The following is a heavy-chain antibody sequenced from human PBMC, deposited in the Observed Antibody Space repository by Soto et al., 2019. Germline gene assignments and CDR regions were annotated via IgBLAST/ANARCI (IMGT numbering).Heavy chain of an antibody. CDR3: ARDRLMITFGGVGDGRWFAFDI. D-gene: IGHD3-16*01. CDR2: IIPIFGTA. CDR1: GGTFSSYA. Sequence: QVQLVQSGAEVKKPGSSVKVSCKASGGTFSSYAISWVRQAPGQGLEWMGGIIPIFGTANYAQKFQGRVTITADEATRTAYMELSSLRCGDTAVYYCARDRLMITFGGVGDGRWFAFDIWGQGTMVTVSS. J-gene: IGHJ3*02. V-gene: IGHV1-69*12.